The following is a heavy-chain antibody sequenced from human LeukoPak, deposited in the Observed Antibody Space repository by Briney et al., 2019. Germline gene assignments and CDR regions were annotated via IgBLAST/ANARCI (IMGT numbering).Heavy chain of an antibody. V-gene: IGHV3-64*01. CDR1: GFTFSSYA. J-gene: IGHJ5*02. Sequence: QPGGSLRLSCAASGFTFSSYAMHWVRQAPGKGLEYVSAISSNGGSTYYANSVKGRFTISRDNSKNTLYLQMNSLRAEDTAVYYCAKDPRTTVTTGWFDPWGQGTLVTVSS. D-gene: IGHD4-17*01. CDR2: ISSNGGST. CDR3: AKDPRTTVTTGWFDP.